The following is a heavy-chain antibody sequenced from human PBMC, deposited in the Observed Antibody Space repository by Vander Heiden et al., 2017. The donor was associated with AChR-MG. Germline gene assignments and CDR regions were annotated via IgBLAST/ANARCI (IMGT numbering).Heavy chain of an antibody. J-gene: IGHJ4*02. Sequence: QVQLQQWGAGLLKPSETLSLTCTAYGASFSDYSWTWIRQPPGKGLEWIGEINHRGGTNYNPSLKSRITVLIDTSKNQFSLKLRSVTAADTAIYFCARGRTVFDYWDQGTLVTVSS. CDR3: ARGRTVFDY. CDR1: GASFSDYS. D-gene: IGHD4-17*01. CDR2: INHRGGT. V-gene: IGHV4-34*01.